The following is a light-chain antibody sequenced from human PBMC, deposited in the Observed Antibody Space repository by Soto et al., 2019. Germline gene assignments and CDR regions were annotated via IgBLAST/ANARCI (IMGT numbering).Light chain of an antibody. CDR3: QQYNSYSPSVT. CDR1: QSISSW. Sequence: DIQMTQSPSTLSASVGDRVTITCRASQSISSWLAWYQQKPGKAPKLLIYDASSLESGVPSRFSGSGSGTEFTLAISSLQPDDFATYYCQQYNSYSPSVTCGQGTKGDIK. J-gene: IGKJ1*01. CDR2: DAS. V-gene: IGKV1-5*01.